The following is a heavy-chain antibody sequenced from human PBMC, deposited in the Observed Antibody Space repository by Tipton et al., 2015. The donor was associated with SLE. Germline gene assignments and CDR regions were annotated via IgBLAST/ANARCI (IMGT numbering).Heavy chain of an antibody. D-gene: IGHD2-21*01. V-gene: IGHV4-39*07. CDR2: ISYTGGT. CDR1: GGSISSSYY. CDR3: AREVITITDSDAFDF. J-gene: IGHJ3*01. Sequence: TLSLTCTVSGGSISSSYYWGGIRQSPGKGLEWIGCISYTGGTYYNPSLKRRATISVDMSKNQFSLKLTSVTAADTAVYYCAREVITITDSDAFDFWGQGTMVTVTS.